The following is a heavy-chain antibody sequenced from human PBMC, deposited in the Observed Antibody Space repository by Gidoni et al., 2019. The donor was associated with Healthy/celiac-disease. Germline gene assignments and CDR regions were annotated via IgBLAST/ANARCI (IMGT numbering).Heavy chain of an antibody. D-gene: IGHD3-10*01. Sequence: EVKLVESGGGLVKPGGCLGISCAASGFTFSSYSMNWVRQASGKGLEWVSSISSSSSYIYYADSVKGRFTISRDNAKNSLYLQMNILRAEDTAVYYCARVTRGGVDYYYYMDVWGKGTTVTVSS. CDR3: ARVTRGGVDYYYYMDV. J-gene: IGHJ6*03. V-gene: IGHV3-21*01. CDR1: GFTFSSYS. CDR2: ISSSSSYI.